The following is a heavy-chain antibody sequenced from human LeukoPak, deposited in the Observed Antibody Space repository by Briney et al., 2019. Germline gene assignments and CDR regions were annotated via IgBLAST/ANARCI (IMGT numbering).Heavy chain of an antibody. Sequence: PSETLSLTCAVYGGSFSGYYWSWIRQPPGKGLEWIGEINHSGSTNYNPSLKSRVTISVDTSKNQFSLKLSSVTAADTAVYYCAREGTISGVVAYWGQGTLVTVSS. CDR3: AREGTISGVVAY. J-gene: IGHJ4*02. CDR2: INHSGST. V-gene: IGHV4-34*01. D-gene: IGHD3-3*01. CDR1: GGSFSGYY.